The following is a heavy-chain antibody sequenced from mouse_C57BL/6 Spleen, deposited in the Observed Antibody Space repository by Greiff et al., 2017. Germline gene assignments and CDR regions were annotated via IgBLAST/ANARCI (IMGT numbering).Heavy chain of an antibody. CDR3: ASHDCVSFAG. V-gene: IGHV5-9*01. CDR2: ISGGGGNT. D-gene: IGHD1-1*01. Sequence: EVQLVESGGGLVKPGGSLKLSCAASGFTFSSYTMSWVRQTPEKRLEWVATISGGGGNTYYPDSVKGRFTISRDNAKNTLYLQMSSLRSEDTALYYCASHDCVSFAGWGQGALVTVAA. J-gene: IGHJ3*01. CDR1: GFTFSSYT.